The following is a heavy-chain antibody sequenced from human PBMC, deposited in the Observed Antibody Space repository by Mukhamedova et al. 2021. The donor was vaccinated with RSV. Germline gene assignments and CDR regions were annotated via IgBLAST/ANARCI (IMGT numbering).Heavy chain of an antibody. Sequence: VKGRFTISRDNSKNTLYLQMNSLRAEDTAMYYCAKDPGDCSGGSCYQNYFDYWGQGTLVTVPS. V-gene: IGHV3-30*02. CDR3: AKDPGDCSGGSCYQNYFDY. D-gene: IGHD2-15*01. J-gene: IGHJ4*02.